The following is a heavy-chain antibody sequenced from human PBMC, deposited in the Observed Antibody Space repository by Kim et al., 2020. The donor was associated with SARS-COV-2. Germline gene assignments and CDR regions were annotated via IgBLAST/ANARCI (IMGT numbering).Heavy chain of an antibody. CDR1: GYTFTSYD. J-gene: IGHJ4*02. CDR2: TNPNSGNT. CDR3: ASARYRGGVIWIHLYYFDY. Sequence: ASVKVSCKASGYTFTSYDINWVRQATGQGLAWMGWTNPNSGNTGYAQKFQGRVTMTRHTSISTAYMELSSLSSEDTAVYYCASARYRGGVIWIHLYYFDYGGQGTLVTVSS. D-gene: IGHD3-16*02. V-gene: IGHV1-8*01.